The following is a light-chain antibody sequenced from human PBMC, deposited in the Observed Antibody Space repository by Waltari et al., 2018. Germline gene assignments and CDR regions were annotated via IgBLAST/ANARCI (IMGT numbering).Light chain of an antibody. V-gene: IGKV3-20*01. J-gene: IGKJ2*01. CDR2: GAS. CDR3: QQYGSSVLYT. Sequence: VLTQSPGTLSLSPGARATLSCRASQSLTKRYLAWYQQKPGQAPRLLIYGASSRAAGIPDRFSDSGSGTDFTLTISRLEPEDFAVYYCQQYGSSVLYTFGQGTKLEIK. CDR1: QSLTKRY.